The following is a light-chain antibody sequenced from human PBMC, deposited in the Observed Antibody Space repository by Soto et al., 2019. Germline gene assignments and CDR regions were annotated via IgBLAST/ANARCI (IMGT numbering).Light chain of an antibody. Sequence: SVLTQPASVSGSPGQSITISCTGTSSDIGGYNSVSWYQQHPGKAPQLMIFDVSRRPSGVSNRFSGSMSANTASLTISGLQTEDEADYYCSSFTTSTTYVFGTGTKVTVL. CDR3: SSFTTSTTYV. V-gene: IGLV2-14*03. J-gene: IGLJ1*01. CDR2: DVS. CDR1: SSDIGGYNS.